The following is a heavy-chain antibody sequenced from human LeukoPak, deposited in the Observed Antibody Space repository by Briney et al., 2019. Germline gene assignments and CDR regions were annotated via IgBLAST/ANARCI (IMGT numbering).Heavy chain of an antibody. CDR2: MNPNSGNT. Sequence: ASVKVSCKASGYTFTSYDINWVRQATGQGLEWMGWMNPNSGNTGYAQKFQGRVTMTRNTSISTAYMELSSLRSEDTAVYYCARGEQWLVANDYWGQGTLVTVSS. CDR1: GYTFTSYD. D-gene: IGHD6-19*01. V-gene: IGHV1-8*01. J-gene: IGHJ4*02. CDR3: ARGEQWLVANDY.